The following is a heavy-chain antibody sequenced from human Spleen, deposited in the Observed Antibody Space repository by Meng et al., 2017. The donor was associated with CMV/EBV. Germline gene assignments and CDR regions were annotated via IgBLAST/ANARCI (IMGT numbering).Heavy chain of an antibody. V-gene: IGHV4-34*01. J-gene: IGHJ4*02. D-gene: IGHD3-22*01. CDR3: TRVYDSSGYYYLRRGFDS. Sequence: SFSAYYWTWIRQPPGKGLEWIGEINHSGSTNYIPSLKSRVTISVDTSKNQFSLRLSSVTAADTAVYYCTRVYDSSGYYYLRRGFDSWGQGTLVTVSS. CDR1: SFSAYY. CDR2: INHSGST.